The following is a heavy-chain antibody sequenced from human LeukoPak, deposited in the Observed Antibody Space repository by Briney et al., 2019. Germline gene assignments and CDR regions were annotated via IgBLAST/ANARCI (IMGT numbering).Heavy chain of an antibody. CDR3: AREPPLYNYFDY. V-gene: IGHV4-59*01. D-gene: IGHD3-16*01. Sequence: PSETLSLTCTVSGGSISSYYWSWIRQPPGKGLEWIGYIYYSGSTNYNPSLKSRVTISVDTSKNQFSLKLSSVTAADTAVYYCAREPPLYNYFDYWGQGTLVTVSS. J-gene: IGHJ4*02. CDR1: GGSISSYY. CDR2: IYYSGST.